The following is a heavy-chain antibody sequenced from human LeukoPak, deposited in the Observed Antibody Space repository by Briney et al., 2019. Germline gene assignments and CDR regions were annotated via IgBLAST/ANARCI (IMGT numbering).Heavy chain of an antibody. CDR1: GTSLTTYF. CDR3: ARDRVDSSGYYYYYGLDV. CDR2: FYSSGST. V-gene: IGHV4-4*07. D-gene: IGHD3-22*01. J-gene: IGHJ6*02. Sequence: PSETLSLTCTVSGTSLTTYFWSRIRQPAGKGLEWIGRFYSSGSTSYNPSLKSRLTMSVDTSKNEFSLRLRSVTAADTAVYYCARDRVDSSGYYYYYGLDVWGQGTTVTVSS.